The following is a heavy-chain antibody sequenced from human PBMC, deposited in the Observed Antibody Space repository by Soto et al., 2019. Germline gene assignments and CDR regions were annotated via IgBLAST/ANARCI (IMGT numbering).Heavy chain of an antibody. CDR2: ISGSGGST. J-gene: IGHJ4*02. CDR3: AKDGDEYPPAY. V-gene: IGHV3-23*01. D-gene: IGHD7-27*01. Sequence: GGSLRLSCAASGFTFSSYAMSWVRQAPGKGLEWVSAISGSGGSTYYADSVKGRFTISRDNSRNTLYLQMNSLRAEDTAVYYSAKDGDEYPPAYWGQGTLVTVSS. CDR1: GFTFSSYA.